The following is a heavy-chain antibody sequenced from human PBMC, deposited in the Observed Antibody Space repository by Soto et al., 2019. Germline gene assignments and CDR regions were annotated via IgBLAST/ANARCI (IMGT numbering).Heavy chain of an antibody. Sequence: PGGSLRLSCAASGFTFSSYSMNWVRQAPGKGLEWVAVIWYDGSNKYYADSVKGRFTISRDNSENTLYLQMNSLRAEDTAVYYCARAVGPFDYWGQGTLVTVSS. CDR3: ARAVGPFDY. D-gene: IGHD1-26*01. CDR1: GFTFSSYS. J-gene: IGHJ4*02. V-gene: IGHV3-33*08. CDR2: IWYDGSNK.